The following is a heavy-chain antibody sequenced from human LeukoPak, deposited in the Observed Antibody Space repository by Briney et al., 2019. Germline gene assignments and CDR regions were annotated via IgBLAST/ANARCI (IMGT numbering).Heavy chain of an antibody. CDR3: ARRPRNSGTYDGPSGLDY. CDR2: INHSGST. CDR1: GGSFSGHY. Sequence: PSETLSLTCAVYGGSFSGHYWSWIRQPPGKGLEWIGEINHSGSTNYNPSLKSRVTISVDTSKNQFSLKLSSVTATDTAMYYCARRPRNSGTYDGPSGLDYWGQGTPVTVSS. J-gene: IGHJ4*02. V-gene: IGHV4-34*01. D-gene: IGHD1-26*01.